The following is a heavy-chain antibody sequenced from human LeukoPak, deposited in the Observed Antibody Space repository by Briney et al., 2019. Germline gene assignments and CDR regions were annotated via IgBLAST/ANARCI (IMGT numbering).Heavy chain of an antibody. Sequence: PGGSLRLSCAVSGFTFSTYWMHWVRQAPGKGLEWVAIIWYDGSNKYYADSVKGRFTISRGNSKNTLYLQMNSLRAEDTAVYYCARDLPTVNFDPTLVPGDYCGQGTLVTVSS. CDR3: ARDLPTVNFDPTLVPGDY. CDR1: GFTFSTYW. J-gene: IGHJ4*02. V-gene: IGHV3-33*08. D-gene: IGHD3-9*01. CDR2: IWYDGSNK.